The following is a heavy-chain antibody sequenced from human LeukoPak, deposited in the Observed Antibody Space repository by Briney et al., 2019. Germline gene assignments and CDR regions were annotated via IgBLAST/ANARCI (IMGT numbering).Heavy chain of an antibody. Sequence: KGSGNPSPTLPVSCCALSSYYWGWIPQPPGEGVGGGWDFYYSGSTNYNPSLKSRVTISVDTSKNQFSLKLSSVTAADTAVYYCAREKKQWLVLDYFDYWGQGTLVTVSS. CDR3: AREKKQWLVLDYFDY. J-gene: IGHJ4*02. CDR2: FYYSGST. D-gene: IGHD6-19*01. CDR1: CCALSSYY. V-gene: IGHV4-59*01.